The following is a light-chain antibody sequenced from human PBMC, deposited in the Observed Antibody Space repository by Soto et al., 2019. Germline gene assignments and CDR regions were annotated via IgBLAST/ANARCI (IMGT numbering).Light chain of an antibody. V-gene: IGLV2-14*01. Sequence: QSALTQPASVPGSPGQSITISCTGTSSDVGGYNYVSWYQQHPDKAPKLMIYDVSNRPSGVSDRFSGSKSGNTASRTISGLQAEDEADYYCSLYTSSSTYVFGTGTKLTVL. CDR3: SLYTSSSTYV. CDR2: DVS. J-gene: IGLJ1*01. CDR1: SSDVGGYNY.